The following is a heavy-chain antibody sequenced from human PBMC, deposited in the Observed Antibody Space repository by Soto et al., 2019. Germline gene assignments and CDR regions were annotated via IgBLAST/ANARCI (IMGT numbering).Heavy chain of an antibody. CDR2: IYYSGST. J-gene: IGHJ5*02. CDR1: GGSISSYY. Sequence: SETLSLTCTVSGGSISSYYWSWIRQPPWKGLEWIGYIYYSGSTNYNPSLKSRVTISVDTSKNQFSLKLSSVTAADTAVYYCARMVVVPAAPFDPWGQGTLVTVSS. D-gene: IGHD2-2*01. CDR3: ARMVVVPAAPFDP. V-gene: IGHV4-59*01.